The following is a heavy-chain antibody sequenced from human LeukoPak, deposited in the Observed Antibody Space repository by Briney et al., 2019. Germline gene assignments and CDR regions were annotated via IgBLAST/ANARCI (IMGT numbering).Heavy chain of an antibody. CDR1: EFTFSSYS. CDR2: ISSSSSYI. J-gene: IGHJ5*02. V-gene: IGHV3-21*01. Sequence: GGSLRLSCVASEFTFSSYSMNWVRQAPGKGLEWVSSISSSSSYIYYADSVKGRFTISRDNAKNSLYLQMNSLRAEDTAVYYCASQDLSGSYLSWGQGTLVTVSS. CDR3: ASQDLSGSYLS. D-gene: IGHD1-26*01.